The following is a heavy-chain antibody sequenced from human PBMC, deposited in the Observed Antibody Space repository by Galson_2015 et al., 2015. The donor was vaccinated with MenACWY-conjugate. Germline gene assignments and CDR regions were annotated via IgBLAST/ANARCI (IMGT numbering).Heavy chain of an antibody. D-gene: IGHD3-9*01. J-gene: IGHJ2*01. CDR2: IKSKTDGGTT. CDR1: GFTFSNAW. CDR3: TTASDILTGDL. V-gene: IGHV3-15*01. Sequence: SLRLSCAASGFTFSNAWMSWVRQAPGKGLEWVGRIKSKTDGGTTDYAAPVKGRFTISRDDSKNTLYLQMNSLKTEDTAVYYCTTASDILTGDLWGRGTQVTVSS.